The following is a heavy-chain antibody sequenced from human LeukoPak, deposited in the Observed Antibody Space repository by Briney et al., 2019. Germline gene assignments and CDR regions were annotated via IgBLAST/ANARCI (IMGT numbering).Heavy chain of an antibody. V-gene: IGHV1-18*01. CDR2: ISDYDGNT. D-gene: IGHD2-15*01. CDR1: GYSFSTYG. CDR3: PRDTGVTTIVGGLEY. J-gene: IGHJ4*02. Sequence: GSVKVSCTASGYSFSTYGINWMRQAPGQGLEWVGWISDYDGNTHYADRLEDRVTITRDASTKTVYMKTRSLRSDDTAIDYCPRDTGVTTIVGGLEYWGQGTLVIVSS.